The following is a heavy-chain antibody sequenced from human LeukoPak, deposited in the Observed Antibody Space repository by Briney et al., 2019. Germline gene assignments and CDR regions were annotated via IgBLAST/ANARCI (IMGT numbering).Heavy chain of an antibody. CDR3: ARHPFATPFDY. V-gene: IGHV4-59*08. CDR1: GGSISDNY. CDR2: AYYSGHT. Sequence: PSQTLSLTCTVSGGSISDNYWSWIRQPPGKGLEWIGYAYYSGHTNYNSSLKSRVTMSLDTSKSQFSLRLSSVTAADTAVYFCARHPFATPFDYWGPGTLVTVSS. J-gene: IGHJ4*02. D-gene: IGHD2-15*01.